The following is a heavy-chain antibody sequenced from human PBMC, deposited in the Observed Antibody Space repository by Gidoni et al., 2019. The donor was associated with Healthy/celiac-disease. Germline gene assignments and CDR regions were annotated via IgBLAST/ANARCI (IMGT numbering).Heavy chain of an antibody. CDR3: ARAKGVGNYFDY. J-gene: IGHJ4*02. CDR1: GGSISSYY. CDR2: IYYSGST. Sequence: QVQLQESGPGLVKPSETLSLTCTVPGGSISSYYWSWIRQPPGKGLEWIGYIYYSGSTNYNPSLKSRVTISVDTSKNQFSLKLSSVTAADTAVYYCARAKGVGNYFDYWGQGTLVTVSS. D-gene: IGHD3-10*01. V-gene: IGHV4-59*01.